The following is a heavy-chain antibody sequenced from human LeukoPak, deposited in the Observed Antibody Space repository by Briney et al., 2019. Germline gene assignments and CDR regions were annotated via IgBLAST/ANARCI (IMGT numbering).Heavy chain of an antibody. D-gene: IGHD2-15*01. CDR2: ISSSSSYI. CDR1: GFSFSSYT. CDR3: ARDADRYCSGGSCYSSWFDP. J-gene: IGHJ5*02. Sequence: GGSLRLSCAASGFSFSSYTMSWVRQAPGKGLEWVSSISSSSSYIYYADSVKGRFTISRDNAKNSLYLQMNSLRAEDTAVYYCARDADRYCSGGSCYSSWFDPWGQGTLVTVSS. V-gene: IGHV3-21*01.